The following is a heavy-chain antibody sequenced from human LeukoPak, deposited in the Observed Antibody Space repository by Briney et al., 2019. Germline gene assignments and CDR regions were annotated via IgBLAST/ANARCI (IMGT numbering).Heavy chain of an antibody. J-gene: IGHJ4*02. CDR2: INHSGST. Sequence: SETLSLTCAGSGGSFSGYYWSWIRQPPGKGLEWIGEINHSGSTNYNPSLKSRVTISVDTSKNQFSLKLSSVTAADTAVYYCARRSVVRGVNYWGQGTLVTVSS. CDR3: ARRSVVRGVNY. CDR1: GGSFSGYY. V-gene: IGHV4-34*01. D-gene: IGHD3-10*01.